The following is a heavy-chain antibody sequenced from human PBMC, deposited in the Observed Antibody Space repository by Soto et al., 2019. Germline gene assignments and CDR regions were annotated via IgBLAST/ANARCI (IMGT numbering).Heavy chain of an antibody. CDR1: GYTFTNYD. J-gene: IGHJ4*02. V-gene: IGHV1-8*01. Sequence: QVQLVQSGAEVKKPGASVKVSCKTSGYTFTNYDINWVRQATGQGLEWMGWTNPKSGYTGSAQKFQGRVTMTRDSSTSTAYMELHSLTSEDKAVYFCARTAGDLDYWGQGTLITVSS. CDR2: TNPKSGYT. CDR3: ARTAGDLDY. D-gene: IGHD4-17*01.